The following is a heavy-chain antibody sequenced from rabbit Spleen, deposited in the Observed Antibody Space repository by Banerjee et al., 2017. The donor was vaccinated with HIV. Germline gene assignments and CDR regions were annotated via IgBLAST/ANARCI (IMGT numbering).Heavy chain of an antibody. J-gene: IGHJ6*01. D-gene: IGHD8-1*01. Sequence: QSLEESGGDLVKPGASLTLTCKASGFSFSSSYYMCWVRQAPGKGLEWIGCIYSDFSGSTAYANWAKGRFTVSKTSSTTVTLQMTSLTVADTATYFCARDTGSSFSSYGMDLWGPGTLVTVS. V-gene: IGHV1S40*01. CDR2: IYSDFSGST. CDR3: ARDTGSSFSSYGMDL. CDR1: GFSFSSSYY.